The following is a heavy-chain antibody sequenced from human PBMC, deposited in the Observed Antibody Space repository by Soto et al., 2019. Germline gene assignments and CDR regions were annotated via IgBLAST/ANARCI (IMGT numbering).Heavy chain of an antibody. CDR1: GFTFDDYG. V-gene: IGHV3-20*04. D-gene: IGHD3-22*01. CDR2: IKWNGGST. J-gene: IGHJ4*02. CDR3: ARPMGADSSGYMPPGY. Sequence: EVQLVESGGGVVRPGGSLRLSCAASGFTFDDYGMSWVRQAPGKGLEWVSGIKWNGGSTGYADSVKGRFTISRDNAKNSLYLQMNSLRAEVTALYYCARPMGADSSGYMPPGYWGQGTLVTVSS.